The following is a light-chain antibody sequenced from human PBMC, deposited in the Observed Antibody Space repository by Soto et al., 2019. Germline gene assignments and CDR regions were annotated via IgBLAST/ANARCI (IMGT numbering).Light chain of an antibody. V-gene: IGKV3-11*01. J-gene: IGKJ1*01. CDR3: QQRSNWPPWT. CDR1: QSVSSY. CDR2: DAS. Sequence: EILLTQSPDTLSLSPGERATLSCRASQSVSSYLAWYQQKPGQAXRLPIYDASNRATGIPARFSGSGSGTDFTLTISSLEPEDFADYYCQQRSNWPPWTFGQGTKVDIK.